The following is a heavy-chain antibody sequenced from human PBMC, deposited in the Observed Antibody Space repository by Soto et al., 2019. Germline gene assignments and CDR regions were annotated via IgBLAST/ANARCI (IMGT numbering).Heavy chain of an antibody. CDR2: IYHSGST. V-gene: IGHV4-4*02. CDR3: ARLTRITIFGVVTDDYYGMDV. Sequence: QVQLQESGPGLVKPSGTLSLTCAVSGGSISSSNWWSWVRQPPGKGLEWIGEIYHSGSTNYNPSLKSRVTISVDKSKNQFSLKLSFVTAADTAVYYCARLTRITIFGVVTDDYYGMDVWGQGTTVTVSS. CDR1: GGSISSSNW. D-gene: IGHD3-3*01. J-gene: IGHJ6*02.